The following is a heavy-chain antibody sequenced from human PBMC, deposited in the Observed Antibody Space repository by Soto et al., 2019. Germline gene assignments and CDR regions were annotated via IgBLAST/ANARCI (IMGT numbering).Heavy chain of an antibody. CDR2: IIIISTCI. J-gene: IGHJ4*02. Sequence: GGPLRLSWSASRFPLSSYSMNWVGAARGKWLEWVSSIIIISTCIYYSSSVNGRVTISRYNAKNSVYLQINSLRAEDTAVHHFAREAFGVSATIPFGSCGPGTQVTVS. V-gene: IGHV3-21*01. CDR1: RFPLSSYS. CDR3: AREAFGVSATIPFGS. D-gene: IGHD2-15*01.